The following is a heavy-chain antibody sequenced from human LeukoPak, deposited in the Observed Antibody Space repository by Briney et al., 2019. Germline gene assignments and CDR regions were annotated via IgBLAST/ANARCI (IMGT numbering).Heavy chain of an antibody. D-gene: IGHD3-22*01. J-gene: IGHJ6*02. CDR3: ARAPRGESDAASGFYGVDV. Sequence: PSDIRSRTSKAPSGYISTYYWTWIRNPQGKGPDSTGFSHYSGSTNYNPSLKSRVTISVDTSTNQWSLNQNSVATADTAFYYCARAPRGESDAASGFYGVDVWGQGTTVTVSS. V-gene: IGHV4-59*07. CDR1: SGYISTYY. CDR2: SHYSGST.